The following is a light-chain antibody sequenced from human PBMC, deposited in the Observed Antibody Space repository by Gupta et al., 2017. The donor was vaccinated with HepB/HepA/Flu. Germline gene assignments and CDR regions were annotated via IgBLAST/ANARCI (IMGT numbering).Light chain of an antibody. CDR2: DAS. Sequence: IIMTQSPGNLSLSSGERATLSCRAGQMVRIYLAWYQQRPGQAPRLLIYDASKRSTGIPDRFSGSGSGTDFTLTISGLEPEDFALYYWQQRTDWPTFGGGTKVEI. CDR3: QQRTDWPT. V-gene: IGKV3-11*01. J-gene: IGKJ4*01. CDR1: QMVRIY.